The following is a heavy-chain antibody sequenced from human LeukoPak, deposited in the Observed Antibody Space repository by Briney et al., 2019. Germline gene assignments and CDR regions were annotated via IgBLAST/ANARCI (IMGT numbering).Heavy chain of an antibody. CDR3: ATDLHFGYCTATSCANY. V-gene: IGHV3-15*01. CDR1: GFTFNIAW. D-gene: IGHD2-2*03. J-gene: IGHJ4*02. CDR2: IRSTPDGGAT. Sequence: GGSLRLSCAASGFTFNIAWMSWVRQAPGKGLEWVGRIRSTPDGGATDYAAPVKGRFTISRDDSKNTLYLQMSSLRTEDTAVYYCATDLHFGYCTATSCANYWGQGTLVTVSS.